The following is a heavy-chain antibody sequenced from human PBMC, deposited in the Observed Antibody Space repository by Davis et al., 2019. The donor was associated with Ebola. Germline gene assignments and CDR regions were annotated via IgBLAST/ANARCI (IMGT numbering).Heavy chain of an antibody. CDR3: ARVNKRVVANSDY. V-gene: IGHV4-34*01. CDR2: INHSGST. J-gene: IGHJ4*02. Sequence: GSLRLSCAVYGGSFSGYYWSWIRQPPGKGLEWIGEINHSGSTNYNPSLKSRVTISVDTSKNQFSLKLSSVTAADTAVYYCARVNKRVVANSDYWGQGTLVTVSS. CDR1: GGSFSGYY. D-gene: IGHD5-12*01.